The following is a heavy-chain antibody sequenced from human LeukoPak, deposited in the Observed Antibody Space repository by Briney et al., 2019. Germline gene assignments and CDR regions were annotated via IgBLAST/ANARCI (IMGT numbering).Heavy chain of an antibody. CDR1: GGSISSYY. Sequence: PSETLSLTCTVSGGSISSYYWSWIRQPPGKGLEWIGYIYYSGSTNYNPSLKSRVTISVDTSKKQFSLKLSSVTAADTTVYYCARLPHHDFSHLLDPWGQGTLVTVSS. J-gene: IGHJ5*02. CDR3: ARLPHHDFSHLLDP. V-gene: IGHV4-59*08. CDR2: IYYSGST. D-gene: IGHD1-14*01.